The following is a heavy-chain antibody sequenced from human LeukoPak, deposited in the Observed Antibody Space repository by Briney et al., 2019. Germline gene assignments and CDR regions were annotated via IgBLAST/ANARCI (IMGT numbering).Heavy chain of an antibody. CDR1: GFTFSSYA. J-gene: IGHJ3*02. V-gene: IGHV3-30-3*01. CDR2: ISYDGSNK. CDR3: ARGWTQDAFDI. D-gene: IGHD2-15*01. Sequence: GGSLRLSCTASGFTFSSYAMHWVRQAPGKGLEWVAVISYDGSNKYYADSVKGRFTISRDNSKNTLYLQMNSLRAEDTAVYYCARGWTQDAFDIWGQGTMVTVSS.